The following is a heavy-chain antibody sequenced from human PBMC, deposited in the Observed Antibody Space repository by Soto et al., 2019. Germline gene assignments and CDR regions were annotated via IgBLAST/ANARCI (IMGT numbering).Heavy chain of an antibody. J-gene: IGHJ4*02. V-gene: IGHV1-69*06. CDR2: IITIFGTA. D-gene: IGHD3-22*01. Sequence: QVQLVQSGAEVKKPGSSVKVSCKASGGTFSSYAISWVRQAPGQGLEWMGGIITIFGTANYAQKFQGRVTITADKTTSTAYMELSSLRSEDTALYYCAREGRVCYDSSGYYLHYWGQGTLVTVSS. CDR1: GGTFSSYA. CDR3: AREGRVCYDSSGYYLHY.